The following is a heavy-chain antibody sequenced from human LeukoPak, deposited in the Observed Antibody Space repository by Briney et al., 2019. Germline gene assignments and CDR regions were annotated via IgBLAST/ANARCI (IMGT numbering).Heavy chain of an antibody. CDR3: ARRRTPGGYYYGMDV. CDR1: GGSISSYY. J-gene: IGHJ6*02. V-gene: IGHV4-59*08. CDR2: IHYSGST. D-gene: IGHD3-10*01. Sequence: SETLSLTCTVSGGSISSYYWSWIRQPPGKGLEWIGYIHYSGSTNYNPSLKSRVTISVDMAKNQFSLKLSSVTAADTAVYYCARRRTPGGYYYGMDVWGQGTTVTVSS.